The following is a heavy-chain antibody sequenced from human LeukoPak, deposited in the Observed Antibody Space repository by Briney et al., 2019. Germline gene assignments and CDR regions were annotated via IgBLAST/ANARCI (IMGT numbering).Heavy chain of an antibody. CDR3: AKRVADHYYYYLDV. J-gene: IGHJ6*03. V-gene: IGHV3-20*04. CDR2: INWNGDAT. Sequence: PGGSLRLSCEASGFIFDDHGMTWVRQAPGKGLEWVAGINWNGDATRYIDSVKGRFTVSRDNAKNSLHLQMNSLRAEDTAVYYCAKRVADHYYYYLDVWGKGTTVTISS. CDR1: GFIFDDHG. D-gene: IGHD2-15*01.